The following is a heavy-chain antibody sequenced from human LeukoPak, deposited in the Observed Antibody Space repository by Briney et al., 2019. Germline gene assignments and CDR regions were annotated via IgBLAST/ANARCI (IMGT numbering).Heavy chain of an antibody. Sequence: VASVKVSCKTSGFTFTTYTMHWMRQAPGQRLEWMGWINAANGNTQYSQKFQGRVTITRDTSASTAYMELSSLRSEDTAVYYCARGASIRVAVAATFDPWGQGTLVTVPS. CDR2: INAANGNT. CDR3: ARGASIRVAVAATFDP. V-gene: IGHV1-3*01. J-gene: IGHJ5*02. CDR1: GFTFTTYT. D-gene: IGHD6-19*01.